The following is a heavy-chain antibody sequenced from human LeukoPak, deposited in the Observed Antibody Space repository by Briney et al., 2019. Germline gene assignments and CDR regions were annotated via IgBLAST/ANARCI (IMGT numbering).Heavy chain of an antibody. Sequence: GRSLRLSCAASGFTFSTYALHWVRQAPGKGLEWVAIIWYDGSKEYYVDSVKGRFTISRDNSKNMVYLEMNSVRAEDTAVYYCARISGWSQFDYWGQGSLVTVSS. CDR2: IWYDGSKE. V-gene: IGHV3-33*08. CDR1: GFTFSTYA. J-gene: IGHJ4*02. D-gene: IGHD6-19*01. CDR3: ARISGWSQFDY.